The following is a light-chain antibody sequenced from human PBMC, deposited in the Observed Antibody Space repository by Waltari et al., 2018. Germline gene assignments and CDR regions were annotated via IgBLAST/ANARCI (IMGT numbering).Light chain of an antibody. CDR1: SSDVGSYNL. V-gene: IGLV2-23*02. CDR3: CSYAGSSPSVV. Sequence: QSALTQPASVSGSPGQSITISCTGTSSDVGSYNLVSCYHTHPGQAPKVMFYEVSERPSGFSTRFAFSNAGNTASLTISGLQAEDEADYYFCSYAGSSPSVVFGGGTKLTVL. J-gene: IGLJ2*01. CDR2: EVS.